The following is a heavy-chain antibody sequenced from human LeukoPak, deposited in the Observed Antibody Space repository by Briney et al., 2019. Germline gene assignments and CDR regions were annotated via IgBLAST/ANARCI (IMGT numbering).Heavy chain of an antibody. D-gene: IGHD5-18*01. CDR3: ARDMGDTAMEDYYYGMDV. V-gene: IGHV6-1*01. Sequence: SQTLSLTCAISGDSVSSNSAAWNWIRQSPSRGLEWLGGTYYRSKWYNDYAVSVKSRITINPDTSKNQFSLQLNSVTPEDTAVYYCARDMGDTAMEDYYYGMDVWGQGTTVTVSS. CDR2: TYYRSKWYN. CDR1: GDSVSSNSAA. J-gene: IGHJ6*02.